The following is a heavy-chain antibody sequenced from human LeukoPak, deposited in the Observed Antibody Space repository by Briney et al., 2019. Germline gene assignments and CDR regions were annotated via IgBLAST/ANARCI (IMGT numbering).Heavy chain of an antibody. CDR3: ARDYYYYYMDV. V-gene: IGHV3-30*01. J-gene: IGHJ6*03. CDR1: GFTFSSYG. Sequence: GGSLRLSCAASGFTFSSYGMHWVRQAPGKGLEWVAVKSHDGSNKDYADSVKGRFTTSRDNSKNTLYLQMNSLRAEDTAVYYCARDYYYYYMDVWSKGTTVTVSS. CDR2: KSHDGSNK.